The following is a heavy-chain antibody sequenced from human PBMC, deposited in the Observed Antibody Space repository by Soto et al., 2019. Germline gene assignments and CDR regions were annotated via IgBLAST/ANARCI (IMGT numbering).Heavy chain of an antibody. CDR1: GYTFTSYG. Sequence: QVQLVQSGAEVKKPGASVKVSCKASGYTFTSYGISWVRQAPGQGLEWMGWISAYNGNTNYAQKLQGRVTMPTDTSTSTAYMELRSLRSDDTAVYYCARDQVYLGDYYDSSGYWAPHFDIWGQGTMVTVSS. V-gene: IGHV1-18*04. D-gene: IGHD3-22*01. J-gene: IGHJ3*02. CDR2: ISAYNGNT. CDR3: ARDQVYLGDYYDSSGYWAPHFDI.